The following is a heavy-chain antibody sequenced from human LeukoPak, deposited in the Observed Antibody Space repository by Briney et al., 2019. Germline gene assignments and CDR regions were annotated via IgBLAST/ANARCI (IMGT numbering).Heavy chain of an antibody. V-gene: IGHV4-4*07. CDR1: GGSIGSNY. J-gene: IGHJ4*02. CDR3: ARHRVGATRSFDY. CDR2: IHTSGST. D-gene: IGHD1-26*01. Sequence: PSETLSLTCTVSGGSIGSNYWSWIRQPAGKGLEWIGRIHTSGSTKYNPSLKSRVTMTVDTSKNQFSLKLNSVTAADTAVYYCARHRVGATRSFDYWGQGTLVTVSS.